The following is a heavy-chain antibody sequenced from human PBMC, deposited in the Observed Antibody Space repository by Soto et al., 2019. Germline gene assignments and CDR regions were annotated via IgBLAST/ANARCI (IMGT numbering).Heavy chain of an antibody. V-gene: IGHV1-69*12. D-gene: IGHD3-22*01. J-gene: IGHJ4*02. CDR2: IIPIFGTA. CDR3: AGDPRDSSGYLGDY. CDR1: GGTFSSYA. Sequence: QVQLVQSGAEVKKPGSSVKVSCKASGGTFSSYAISWVRQAPGQGLEWMGGIIPIFGTANYAQKFQGRVTIAADESTSTADMELSSLRSEDTAVYYCAGDPRDSSGYLGDYWGQGSLVTVSS.